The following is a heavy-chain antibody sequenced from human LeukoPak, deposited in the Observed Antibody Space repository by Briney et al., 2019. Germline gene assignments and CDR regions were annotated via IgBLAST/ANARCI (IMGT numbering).Heavy chain of an antibody. J-gene: IGHJ4*02. Sequence: GVSLRLSCAASGFTFNSFAMNWVRQAPGKGLEWVSSISGSDGTSHYADFVKGRFTISTDNSKNTLYLQMNSLRAEDTAAYYCAKSLGVGGYTRYKGFDQWGQGTLVVVSS. V-gene: IGHV3-23*01. CDR2: ISGSDGTS. CDR1: GFTFNSFA. CDR3: AKSLGVGGYTRYKGFDQ. D-gene: IGHD3-16*02.